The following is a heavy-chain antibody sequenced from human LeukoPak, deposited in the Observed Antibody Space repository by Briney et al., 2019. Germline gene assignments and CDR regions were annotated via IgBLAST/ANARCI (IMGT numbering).Heavy chain of an antibody. J-gene: IGHJ4*02. CDR2: ISGSGGST. Sequence: GGSLRLSCAASGFTFSSYAMSWVRQAPGKGLEWVSGISGSGGSTYYADSVKGRFTISRDNPKNTLYLQMTSLRAEDTAVYYCAKDQVWIVVGSFDYWGQGTLVTVSS. CDR1: GFTFSSYA. D-gene: IGHD3-22*01. V-gene: IGHV3-23*01. CDR3: AKDQVWIVVGSFDY.